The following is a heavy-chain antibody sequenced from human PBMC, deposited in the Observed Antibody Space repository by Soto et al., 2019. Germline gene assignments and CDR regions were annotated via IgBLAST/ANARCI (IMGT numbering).Heavy chain of an antibody. Sequence: QVQLVQSGAEVKKPGSSVKVSCKASGDTFKNYGITWVRQAPGQGLEWMGGSIPVFGIINYAQKFQSRVKITADESTSTGYMEVSSLRAEDTAIYYCARLNYYQSSAYLDDWGQGTLVTVSS. D-gene: IGHD3-22*01. CDR2: SIPVFGII. CDR3: ARLNYYQSSAYLDD. CDR1: GDTFKNYG. J-gene: IGHJ4*02. V-gene: IGHV1-69*01.